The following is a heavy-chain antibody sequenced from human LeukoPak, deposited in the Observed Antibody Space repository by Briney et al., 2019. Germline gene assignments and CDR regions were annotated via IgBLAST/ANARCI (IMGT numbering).Heavy chain of an antibody. CDR3: AGGHYDCSGYYSYYFDY. V-gene: IGHV4-34*09. D-gene: IGHD3-22*01. CDR2: VYRGGSA. Sequence: PSETLSFTCGVYDGSFIGDYWSWIRQSPGMGLEWIGQVYRGGSANYNPSLRSRVTISIDTSKNQFSLKLSSVTAADTAVYYCAGGHYDCSGYYSYYFDYWGQGTLVTVSS. CDR1: DGSFIGDY. J-gene: IGHJ4*02.